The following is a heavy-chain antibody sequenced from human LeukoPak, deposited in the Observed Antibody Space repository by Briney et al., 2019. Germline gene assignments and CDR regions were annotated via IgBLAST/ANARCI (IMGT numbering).Heavy chain of an antibody. J-gene: IGHJ4*02. CDR1: GYTFTDYY. V-gene: IGHV1-2*06. D-gene: IGHD7-27*01. CDR2: INPNSGGT. Sequence: ASVKVSCKASGYTFTDYYMRWVRQAPGQGLEWMGRINPNSGGTNYAQKFQGRVTMTRDTSITTAYMELSRLRSDDTAVYYCARDLTNWAIDYWGQGTLVTVSS. CDR3: ARDLTNWAIDY.